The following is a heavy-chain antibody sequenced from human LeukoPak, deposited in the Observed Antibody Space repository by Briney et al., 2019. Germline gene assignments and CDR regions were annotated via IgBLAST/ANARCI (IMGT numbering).Heavy chain of an antibody. CDR1: GFSFSSYG. CDR2: INWNGGST. CDR3: AKGLWYYYDSSGYVDY. D-gene: IGHD3-22*01. Sequence: GGTLRLSCAASGFSFSSYGMSWVRQAPGKGLEWVSGINWNGGSTGYADSVKGRFTISRDNSKNTLYLQMNSLRAEDTAVYYCAKGLWYYYDSSGYVDYWGQGTLVTVSS. V-gene: IGHV3-20*04. J-gene: IGHJ4*02.